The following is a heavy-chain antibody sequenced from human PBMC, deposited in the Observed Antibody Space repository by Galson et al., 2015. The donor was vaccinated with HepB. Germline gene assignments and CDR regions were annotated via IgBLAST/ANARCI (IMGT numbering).Heavy chain of an antibody. Sequence: SLRLSCAASGFTFSSNAMHWVRQAPGKGLEWVAVISYDGSNKYYADSVKGRFTISRDNSKNTLYLQMNNLRAEDTAVYYCARDGTTYYDFWSGYLDVWGKGTTVTVSS. D-gene: IGHD3-3*01. CDR3: ARDGTTYYDFWSGYLDV. V-gene: IGHV3-30-3*01. J-gene: IGHJ6*04. CDR1: GFTFSSNA. CDR2: ISYDGSNK.